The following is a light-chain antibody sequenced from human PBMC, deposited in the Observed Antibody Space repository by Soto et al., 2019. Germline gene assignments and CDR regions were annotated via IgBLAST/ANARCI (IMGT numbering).Light chain of an antibody. Sequence: DIQMTQSPSSLSASVGDRVTITCRASQGIGDDLGWYQQKPGKAPERLLYGAFNLQPGVPLRFSGSGSGTEFTLTISSLQPEDFATYYCQQYDSYPPTFGQGTKLEIK. CDR2: GAF. CDR3: QQYDSYPPT. J-gene: IGKJ2*01. CDR1: QGIGDD. V-gene: IGKV1-17*01.